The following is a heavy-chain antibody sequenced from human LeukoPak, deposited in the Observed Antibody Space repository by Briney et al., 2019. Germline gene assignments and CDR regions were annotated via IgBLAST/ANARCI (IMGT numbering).Heavy chain of an antibody. CDR3: ARADPPRRLDY. CDR1: GGSVSGTNS. CDR2: IYHSGSA. J-gene: IGHJ4*02. Sequence: SGTLSLTCAVSGGSVSGTNSWSWVRQSPGKGLEWIGEIYHSGSADYNPSLRSRVTMSLDKSKNQFSLKLSSVTAADTAVYYCARADPPRRLDYWGQGTLVTVSS. V-gene: IGHV4-4*02. D-gene: IGHD2-21*02.